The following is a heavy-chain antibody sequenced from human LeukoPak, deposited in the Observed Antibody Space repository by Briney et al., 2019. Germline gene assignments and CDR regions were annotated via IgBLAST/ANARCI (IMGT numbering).Heavy chain of an antibody. Sequence: PSGTLSLTCAVSGGSILPTNWWSWVRQPPGKGLEWIGEVHLSGTSNYNPSLKSRVSMSIDKSKNQLPLKLTSVTAADTAVYYCARGSASPAAIPFDIWGQGTMVTVSS. CDR2: VHLSGTS. D-gene: IGHD2-2*02. V-gene: IGHV4-4*02. CDR3: ARGSASPAAIPFDI. J-gene: IGHJ3*02. CDR1: GGSILPTNW.